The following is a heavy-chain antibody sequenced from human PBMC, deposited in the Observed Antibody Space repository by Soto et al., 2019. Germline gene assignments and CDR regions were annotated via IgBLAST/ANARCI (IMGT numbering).Heavy chain of an antibody. CDR1: GFTFSSYG. Sequence: PGGSLRLSCAASGFTFSSYGMHWVRQAPGKGLEWVAVIWYDGSNKYYADSVKGRFTISRDNSKNTLYLQMNSLRAEDTAVYYCARDAYSSSSLYYYYGMDVWGQGTTVTVSS. CDR3: ARDAYSSSSLYYYYGMDV. D-gene: IGHD6-6*01. CDR2: IWYDGSNK. V-gene: IGHV3-33*01. J-gene: IGHJ6*02.